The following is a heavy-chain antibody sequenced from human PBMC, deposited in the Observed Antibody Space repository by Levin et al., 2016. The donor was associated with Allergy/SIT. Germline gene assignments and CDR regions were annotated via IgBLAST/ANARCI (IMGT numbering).Heavy chain of an antibody. V-gene: IGHV4-59*01. CDR3: ARDPREWIAVAGPNTE. J-gene: IGHJ4*02. D-gene: IGHD6-19*01. Sequence: WIRQPPGKGLEWIGYIYYSGSTNYNPSLKSRVTISVDTSKNQFSLKLSSVTAADTAVYYCARDPREWIAVAGPNTEWGQGTLVTVSS. CDR2: IYYSGST.